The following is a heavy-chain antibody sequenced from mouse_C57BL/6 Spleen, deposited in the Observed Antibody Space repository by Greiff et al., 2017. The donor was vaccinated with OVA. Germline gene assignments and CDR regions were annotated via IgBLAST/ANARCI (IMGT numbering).Heavy chain of an antibody. J-gene: IGHJ2*01. CDR2: INPSSGYT. CDR3: ARRHISAHYFDH. D-gene: IGHD3-1*01. V-gene: IGHV1-4*01. Sequence: VQLVESGAELARPGASVKKSCKTSGYTFTSYTMHWVKQRPGQGLEWIGYINPSSGYTKYNQKFKDKATLTADKSSSTAYMQLSSLTSEDSAVYYCARRHISAHYFDHCGQGTTLTVSS. CDR1: GYTFTSYT.